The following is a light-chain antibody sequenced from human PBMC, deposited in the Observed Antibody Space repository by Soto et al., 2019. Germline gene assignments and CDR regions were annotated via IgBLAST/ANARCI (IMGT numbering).Light chain of an antibody. V-gene: IGKV3-15*01. Sequence: ETVMTQSPATLSVSPGERASLSCRASQSVSSNLAWYQQKPGQAPRLLIYGASTRATGIPARFSGSGSGTEFTLTISSLQSEDFAVYYCQQYNDWPPYTLGQGTKLEIK. CDR2: GAS. J-gene: IGKJ2*01. CDR3: QQYNDWPPYT. CDR1: QSVSSN.